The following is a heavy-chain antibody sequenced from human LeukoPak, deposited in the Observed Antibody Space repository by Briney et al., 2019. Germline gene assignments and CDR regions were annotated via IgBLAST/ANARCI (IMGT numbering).Heavy chain of an antibody. CDR1: GYRFTSYW. CDR2: IDPSDSYT. D-gene: IGHD3-9*01. CDR3: ARHYHYDILTGYRKSGMDV. J-gene: IGHJ6*04. V-gene: IGHV5-10-1*01. Sequence: GGALRISFKGSGYRFTSYWISWVRPMPGKSLGWMGRIDPSDSYTNYSPSFQGHVTISADKSISTAYLQWSSLKASDTAMYYCARHYHYDILTGYRKSGMDVWGKGTTVTVSS.